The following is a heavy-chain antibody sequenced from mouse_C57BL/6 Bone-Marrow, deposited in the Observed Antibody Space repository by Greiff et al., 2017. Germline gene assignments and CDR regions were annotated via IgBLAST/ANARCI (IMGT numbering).Heavy chain of an antibody. V-gene: IGHV2-2*01. CDR1: GFSLTSYG. CDR3: ARKGRITTVVANYAMDY. J-gene: IGHJ4*01. D-gene: IGHD1-1*01. Sequence: QVQLQQSGPGLVQPSQSLSITCTVSGFSLTSYGVHWVRQSPGKGLEWLGVIWSGGSTDYNAAFISRLSISKDNSKSQVFFKMNSLQADDTAIYYCARKGRITTVVANYAMDYWGQGTSVTVSS. CDR2: IWSGGST.